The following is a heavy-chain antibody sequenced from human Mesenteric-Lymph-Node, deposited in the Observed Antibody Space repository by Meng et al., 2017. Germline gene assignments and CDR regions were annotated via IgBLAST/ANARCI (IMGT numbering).Heavy chain of an antibody. V-gene: IGHV4-59*12. D-gene: IGHD1-26*01. CDR1: GGSISSYY. Sequence: SETLSLTCTVSGGSISSYYWSWIQQPPGKGLEWIGYIYYSGSTNYNPSLKSRVTISVDTSKNQFSLKLSSVTAADTALYYCASSIVGAASPGDYWGQGTLVTVSS. J-gene: IGHJ4*02. CDR2: IYYSGST. CDR3: ASSIVGAASPGDY.